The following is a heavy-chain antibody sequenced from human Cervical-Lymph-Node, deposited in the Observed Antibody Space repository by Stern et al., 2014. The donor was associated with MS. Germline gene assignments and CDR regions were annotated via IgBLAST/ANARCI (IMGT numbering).Heavy chain of an antibody. D-gene: IGHD3-16*02. CDR2: IYPGDSDS. J-gene: IGHJ3*02. CDR1: GYNFTRFW. Sequence: VQLVQSGAEVRKPGQSLRISCKGTGYNFTRFWIGWVRQMPGKGLEWMGLIYPGDSDSRSSPALRGQVTISADKSISTAYLQWISLKASDTAMYYCARLVAPGGDAFDIWGQGTMVTVSS. CDR3: ARLVAPGGDAFDI. V-gene: IGHV5-51*01.